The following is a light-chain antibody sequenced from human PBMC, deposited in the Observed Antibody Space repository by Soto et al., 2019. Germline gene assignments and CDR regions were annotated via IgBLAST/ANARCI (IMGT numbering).Light chain of an antibody. Sequence: QSALTQPPSVSGAPGQRVTISCTGSSSNIGAGYDVHWYQQLPGTAPKLLMYGNINRPSGVPDRFSGSKPGTSASLAITGLQAEDEADYYCQSYDSSLSAVFGTGTKVTVL. V-gene: IGLV1-40*01. CDR1: SSNIGAGYD. CDR2: GNI. CDR3: QSYDSSLSAV. J-gene: IGLJ1*01.